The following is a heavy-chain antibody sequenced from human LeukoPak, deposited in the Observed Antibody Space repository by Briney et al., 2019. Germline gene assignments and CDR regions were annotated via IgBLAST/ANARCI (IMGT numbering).Heavy chain of an antibody. CDR1: GGSISSYY. Sequence: SETLSLTCTVSGGSISSYYWSWIRQPAGKGLEWIGRMYTSGSTNYNPSLKSRVTMSVDTSENQFSLKLSSVTAADTAVYYCASVEYSSSWYGWFDPWGQGTLVTVSS. D-gene: IGHD6-13*01. CDR2: MYTSGST. J-gene: IGHJ5*02. V-gene: IGHV4-4*07. CDR3: ASVEYSSSWYGWFDP.